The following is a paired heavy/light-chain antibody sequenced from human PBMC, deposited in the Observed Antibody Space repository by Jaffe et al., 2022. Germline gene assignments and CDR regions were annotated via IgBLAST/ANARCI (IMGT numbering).Light chain of an antibody. Sequence: EIVLTQSPGTLSLSPGERATLSCRASQSVSSSYLAWYQQKPGQAPRLLIYGASSRATGIPDRFSGSGSGTDFTLTISRLEPEDFAVYYCQQYGSSPNTFGQGTKLEIK. V-gene: IGKV3-20*01. CDR3: QQYGSSPNT. J-gene: IGKJ2*01. CDR2: GAS. CDR1: QSVSSSY.
Heavy chain of an antibody. V-gene: IGHV1-69*01. Sequence: QVQLVQSGAEVKKPGSSVKVSCKASGGTFSSYAISWVRQAPGQGLEWMGGIIPIFGTANYAQKFQGRVTITADESTSTAYMELSSLRSEDTAVYYCAGGLVVPAAIWSDYYYYYMDVWGKGTTVTVSS. CDR2: IIPIFGTA. CDR3: AGGLVVPAAIWSDYYYYYMDV. J-gene: IGHJ6*03. D-gene: IGHD2-2*02. CDR1: GGTFSSYA.